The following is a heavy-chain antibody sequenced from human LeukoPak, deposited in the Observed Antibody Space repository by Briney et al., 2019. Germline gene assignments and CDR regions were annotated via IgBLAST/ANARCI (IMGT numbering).Heavy chain of an antibody. Sequence: ASVKVSCKASGYTFTGYYMHWVRQAPGQGLEWMGWINPNSGGTNYAQKFQGRVTMTRDTSISTAYMELRSLRSDDTAVYYCARIVNYDILTGCYHFDYWGQGTLVTVSS. CDR1: GYTFTGYY. CDR3: ARIVNYDILTGCYHFDY. V-gene: IGHV1-2*02. J-gene: IGHJ4*02. CDR2: INPNSGGT. D-gene: IGHD3-9*01.